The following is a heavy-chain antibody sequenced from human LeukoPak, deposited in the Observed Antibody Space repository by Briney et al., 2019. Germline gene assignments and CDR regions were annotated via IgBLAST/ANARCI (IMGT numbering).Heavy chain of an antibody. D-gene: IGHD6-19*01. CDR3: AKWAVAGYAFFDY. Sequence: PGGSLRLSCAASGFTFSSYGMHWVRQAPGKGLEWVSAISGSGDSTYYADSVKGRFTISRDNSKNTLYLQMNSLRAEDTAVYYCAKWAVAGYAFFDYWGQGTLVTVSS. CDR1: GFTFSSYG. V-gene: IGHV3-23*01. CDR2: ISGSGDST. J-gene: IGHJ4*02.